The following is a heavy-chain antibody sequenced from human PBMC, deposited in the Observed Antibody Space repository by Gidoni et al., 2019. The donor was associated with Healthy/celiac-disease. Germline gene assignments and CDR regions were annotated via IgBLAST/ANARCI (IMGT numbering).Heavy chain of an antibody. CDR1: GFTFSSYW. CDR3: ARDPIWAGPLDY. D-gene: IGHD2-21*01. Sequence: EVLLVESWGGLVQPGGALRISCAAAGFTFSSYWMSWVRQAPGKGLEWVANIKQDGSEKYYVDSVKGRFTISRDNAKNALYLQMNSLRAEDTAVYYCARDPIWAGPLDYWGQGTLVTVSS. J-gene: IGHJ4*02. CDR2: IKQDGSEK. V-gene: IGHV3-7*03.